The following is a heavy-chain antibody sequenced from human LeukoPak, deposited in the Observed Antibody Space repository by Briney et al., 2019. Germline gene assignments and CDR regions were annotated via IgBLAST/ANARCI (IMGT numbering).Heavy chain of an antibody. V-gene: IGHV3-30*02. J-gene: IGHJ4*02. CDR1: VLVLSSYG. CDR2: IRYDGTTK. CDR3: AKISSH. D-gene: IGHD3-3*02. Sequence: GGSLRLSCVASVLVLSSYGAQWVRQAPGKGLEWVAFIRYDGTTKFHADSLKGRFTISRDNSRNMLYLEMNSLRPEDTPVYYCAKISSHWGQGTLVTVSS.